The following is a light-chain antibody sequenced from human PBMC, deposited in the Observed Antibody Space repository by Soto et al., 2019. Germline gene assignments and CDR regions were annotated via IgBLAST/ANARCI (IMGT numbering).Light chain of an antibody. V-gene: IGLV2-14*03. J-gene: IGLJ1*01. CDR2: DVT. Sequence: QSALTQPASVSGSPGQSITLSCTGTSSDVGGYNYVSWYQHHPGKAPKLMIYDVTNRPSGVSNRFSGSKSGNTASLTISGLQAEDEADYYCSSYTSSSPLYVVGTGTKLTVL. CDR3: SSYTSSSPLYV. CDR1: SSDVGGYNY.